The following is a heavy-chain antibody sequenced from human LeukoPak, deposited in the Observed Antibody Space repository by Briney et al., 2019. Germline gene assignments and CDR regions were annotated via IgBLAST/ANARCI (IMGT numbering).Heavy chain of an antibody. D-gene: IGHD3-16*01. CDR2: TYYRSKWYN. CDR3: ASSSLRGSDAFDS. CDR1: GDSVSNNNAA. Sequence: SQTLSLTFAISGDSVSNNNAAWNWIRQSPSRGLEWLGSTYYRSKWYNDYAVYGSSRITINPDASKNQFSLQLNSVTPEDTAVYYCASSSLRGSDAFDSWGQGTMVTVSS. J-gene: IGHJ3*02. V-gene: IGHV6-1*01.